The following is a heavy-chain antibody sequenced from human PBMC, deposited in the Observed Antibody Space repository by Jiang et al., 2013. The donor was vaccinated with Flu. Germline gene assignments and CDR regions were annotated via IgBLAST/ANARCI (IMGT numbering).Heavy chain of an antibody. V-gene: IGHV4-4*02. J-gene: IGHJ5*02. Sequence: GLVKPSGTLSLTCAVSGGSISSSNWWSWVRQPPGKGLEWIGEIYHSGSTNYNPSLKSRVTISVDKSKNQFSLKLSSVTAADTAVYYCARAPQRRGLGNWFDPWGQGTLVTVSS. D-gene: IGHD7-27*01. CDR2: IYHSGST. CDR1: GGSISSSNW. CDR3: ARAPQRRGLGNWFDP.